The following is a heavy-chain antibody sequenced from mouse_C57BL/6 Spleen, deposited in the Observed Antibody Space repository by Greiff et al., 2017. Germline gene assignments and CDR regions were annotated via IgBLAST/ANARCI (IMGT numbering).Heavy chain of an antibody. V-gene: IGHV2-5*01. CDR1: GFSLTSYG. Sequence: QVQLKESGPGLVQPSQGLSITCTVSGFSLTSYGVHWVRQSPGKGLEWLGVIWRGGSTDYNAAFMSRLSITKDNSKSQVFCKMNSLQADDTAIYYCAKNGGTNWDVYYFDYWGQGTTLTVSS. J-gene: IGHJ2*01. CDR2: IWRGGST. D-gene: IGHD4-1*01. CDR3: AKNGGTNWDVYYFDY.